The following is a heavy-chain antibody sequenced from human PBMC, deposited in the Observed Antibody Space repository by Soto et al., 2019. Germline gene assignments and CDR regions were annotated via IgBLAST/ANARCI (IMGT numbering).Heavy chain of an antibody. Sequence: GASVKVSCKASGYTFTRYYMPWVRQAPGQGLEWMGITNPSGGSTSYAQKFQGRVTMTRDTSTSTVYMELSSLRSEDTAVYYCARSGYDILTGYYLVLFDYWGQGSLVIVSS. CDR1: GYTFTRYY. V-gene: IGHV1-46*03. CDR3: ARSGYDILTGYYLVLFDY. CDR2: TNPSGGST. D-gene: IGHD3-9*01. J-gene: IGHJ4*02.